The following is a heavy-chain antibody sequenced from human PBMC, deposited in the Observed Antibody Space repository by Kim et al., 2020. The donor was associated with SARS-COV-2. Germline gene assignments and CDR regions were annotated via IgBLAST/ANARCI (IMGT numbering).Heavy chain of an antibody. J-gene: IGHJ4*02. Sequence: GGSLRLFCAASGFTFSSYEMNWVRQAPGKGLEWVSYISSSGSTIYYADSVKGRFTISRDNAKNSLYLQMNSLRAEDTAVYYCASLYDFWSGLGWGQGTLVTVSS. V-gene: IGHV3-48*03. CDR1: GFTFSSYE. CDR2: ISSSGSTI. D-gene: IGHD3-3*01. CDR3: ASLYDFWSGLG.